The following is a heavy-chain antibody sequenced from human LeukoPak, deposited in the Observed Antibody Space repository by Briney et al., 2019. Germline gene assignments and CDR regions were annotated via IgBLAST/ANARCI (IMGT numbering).Heavy chain of an antibody. Sequence: SETLSLTCTVSGGSIRSSYYYWGWIRQPPGKGLEWIGSIYDSGSTYYNPSLKSRVTISVDTSKNQFSLKLSSVTAADTAVYYCARQNYYYDSSGYYHRVLDYWGQGTLVTVSS. CDR3: ARQNYYYDSSGYYHRVLDY. V-gene: IGHV4-39*01. CDR2: IYDSGST. J-gene: IGHJ4*02. D-gene: IGHD3-22*01. CDR1: GGSIRSSYYY.